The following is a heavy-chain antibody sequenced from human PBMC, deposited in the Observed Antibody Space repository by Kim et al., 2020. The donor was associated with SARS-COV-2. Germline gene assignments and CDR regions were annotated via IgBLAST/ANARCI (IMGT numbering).Heavy chain of an antibody. D-gene: IGHD3-10*01. V-gene: IGHV3-23*01. CDR1: GFTFSSYG. J-gene: IGHJ4*02. CDR2: ISTRDNRT. CDR3: AKRPGAGMYYFDF. Sequence: GGSLRLSCAASGFTFSSYGMSWVRQAPGKGLEWVSAISTRDNRTYYADSVKGRFTVSRDNSKNTLYLQMHSLRAEDAAVYYCAKRPGAGMYYFDFWGQGT.